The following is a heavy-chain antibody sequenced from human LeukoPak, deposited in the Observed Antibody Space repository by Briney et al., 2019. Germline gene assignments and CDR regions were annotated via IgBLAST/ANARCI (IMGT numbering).Heavy chain of an antibody. CDR2: IYPGDSDT. D-gene: IGHD2-15*01. CDR1: GYSFTNYW. J-gene: IGHJ5*02. Sequence: GESLKISCKGSGYSFTNYWIGWVRQMPGKGLEWMGIIYPGDSDTRYSPSFQGQVTISADKAIRTACLQWGRLKASDTAMYYCARSQGYCSGGSCLQGDWFDPWGQGTLVTVSS. V-gene: IGHV5-51*01. CDR3: ARSQGYCSGGSCLQGDWFDP.